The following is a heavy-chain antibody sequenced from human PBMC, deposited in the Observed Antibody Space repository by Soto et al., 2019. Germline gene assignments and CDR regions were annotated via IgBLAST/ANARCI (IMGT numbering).Heavy chain of an antibody. V-gene: IGHV1-18*04. CDR1: GYTFTSYG. D-gene: IGHD5-12*01. CDR3: ARALVDIVVAKHPGVEY. Sequence: ASVKVSCKASGYTFTSYGISWVRQAPGQGLEWMGWISAYNGNTNYAQKLQGRVTMTTDTSTSTAYMELRSLRSDDTAVYYCARALVDIVVAKHPGVEYWGQGTLVTGSS. J-gene: IGHJ4*02. CDR2: ISAYNGNT.